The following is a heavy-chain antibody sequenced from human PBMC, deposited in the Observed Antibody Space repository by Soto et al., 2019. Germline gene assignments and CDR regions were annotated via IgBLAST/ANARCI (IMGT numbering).Heavy chain of an antibody. CDR3: AVAGLPFEY. Sequence: QGQLVQSGAEVKKPGASVKVSCKTSGYTFTGYYIHLLRQAPGQGLEWMALINPNSGDTNYGHKFQGRVTLTRDTSINTVYMEVTSLRVDDTAVYYCAVAGLPFEYWGQGTLVTVFS. V-gene: IGHV1-2*02. CDR2: INPNSGDT. D-gene: IGHD6-19*01. CDR1: GYTFTGYY. J-gene: IGHJ4*02.